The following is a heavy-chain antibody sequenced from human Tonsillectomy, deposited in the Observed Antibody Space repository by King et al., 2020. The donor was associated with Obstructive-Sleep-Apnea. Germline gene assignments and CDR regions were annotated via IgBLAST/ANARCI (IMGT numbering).Heavy chain of an antibody. Sequence: VQLVESGGGLVQPGRSLRLSCAASGLTFSSYAMTWVRQAPGKGLEWVSVIGGSGASTYYADSVKGRFTISRDNSKNTLYLQMNSLRAEDTAVYYCAKGPAQQLVPNYFDYWGQGTLVTVSS. J-gene: IGHJ4*02. CDR2: IGGSGAST. CDR1: GLTFSSYA. CDR3: AKGPAQQLVPNYFDY. V-gene: IGHV3-23*04. D-gene: IGHD6-13*01.